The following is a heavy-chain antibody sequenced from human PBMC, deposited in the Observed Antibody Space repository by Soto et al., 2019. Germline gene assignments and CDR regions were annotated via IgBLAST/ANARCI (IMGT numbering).Heavy chain of an antibody. V-gene: IGHV4-39*01. CDR3: ASEVSSTDGMDV. J-gene: IGHJ6*02. D-gene: IGHD2-15*01. CDR2: IYYTGNT. CDR1: GDSSVSSSSYY. Sequence: SETLSLTCTVPGDSSVSSSSYYWGWIRQPPGKGLEWIGSIYYTGNTFYSPSFRSRLTLSGDTSKSQFSLKLRSVTAADTATYYCASEVSSTDGMDVWGQGTTVTVSS.